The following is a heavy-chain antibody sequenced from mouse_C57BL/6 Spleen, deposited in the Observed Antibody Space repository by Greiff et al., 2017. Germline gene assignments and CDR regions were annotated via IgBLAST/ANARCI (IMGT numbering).Heavy chain of an antibody. CDR3: ADSGFSAMDY. D-gene: IGHD4-1*01. CDR2: VWSGGST. CDR1: GFSLTSYG. Sequence: VQLQQSGPGLVQPSHSLSITCTASGFSLTSYGVHWVRQPPGKGLEWLGVVWSGGSTDYNAAIISRQSTSKDNSKSQVFCKMHSLQTDDTAIYYCADSGFSAMDYWGQGTSVTVSS. V-gene: IGHV2-4*01. J-gene: IGHJ4*01.